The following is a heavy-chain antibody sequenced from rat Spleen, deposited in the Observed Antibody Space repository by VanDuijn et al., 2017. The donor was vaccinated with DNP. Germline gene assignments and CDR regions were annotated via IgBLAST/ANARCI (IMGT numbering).Heavy chain of an antibody. Sequence: QVQLKESGPGLVQPSETLSLTCTVSGFSLTSYNIHWVRQHSGKSLEWMGRMWSDGDTAYNSALKSRLSISRDTSKSQVFLKMNSVQTDDTATYYCTRGDILRSFDYWGQGVMVTVSS. CDR1: GFSLTSYN. CDR2: MWSDGDT. CDR3: TRGDILRSFDY. V-gene: IGHV2S18*01. J-gene: IGHJ2*01. D-gene: IGHD1-6*01.